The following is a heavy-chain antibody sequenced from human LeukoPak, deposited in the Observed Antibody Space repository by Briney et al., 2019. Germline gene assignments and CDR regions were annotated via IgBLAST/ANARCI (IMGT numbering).Heavy chain of an antibody. CDR3: ARETTSNWPCLDF. V-gene: IGHV3-66*01. CDR2: IYSVGTT. D-gene: IGHD1-1*01. CDR1: GFTVSSNY. Sequence: GGSLRLFCAASGFTVSSNYMSWVRQARGKGLEWVSVIYSVGTTYYADSVKGRFTISIDKSKNKLSLHMNSLRVEDTAVYDCARETTSNWPCLDFWGQGTLVTASS. J-gene: IGHJ4*02.